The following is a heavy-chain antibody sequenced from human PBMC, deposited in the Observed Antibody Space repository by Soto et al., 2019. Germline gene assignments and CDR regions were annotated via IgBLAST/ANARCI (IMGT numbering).Heavy chain of an antibody. CDR2: IYYSGST. CDR3: ARVGEVGSTSDY. D-gene: IGHD3-10*01. CDR1: GGSVSSGSYY. J-gene: IGHJ4*02. Sequence: SETLSLTCTVSGGSVSSGSYYCSWIRQPPGKGLEWIGYIYYSGSTNYNPSLKSRVTISVDTSKNQFSLKLSSVTAADTAVYYCARVGEVGSTSDYWGQGTLVTVSS. V-gene: IGHV4-61*01.